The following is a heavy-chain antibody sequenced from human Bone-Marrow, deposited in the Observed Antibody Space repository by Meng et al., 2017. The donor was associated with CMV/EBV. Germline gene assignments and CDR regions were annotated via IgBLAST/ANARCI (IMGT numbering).Heavy chain of an antibody. Sequence: LSLTCAASGFTFSSYGMHWVRQAPGKGLEWVAVIWYDGSNKYYADSVKGRFTISRDNSKNTLYLQMNSLRAEDTAVYCCAKDGSVVSENYFDDWGQGTLVTVSS. V-gene: IGHV3-33*06. CDR2: IWYDGSNK. D-gene: IGHD3-10*01. CDR3: AKDGSVVSENYFDD. CDR1: GFTFSSYG. J-gene: IGHJ4*02.